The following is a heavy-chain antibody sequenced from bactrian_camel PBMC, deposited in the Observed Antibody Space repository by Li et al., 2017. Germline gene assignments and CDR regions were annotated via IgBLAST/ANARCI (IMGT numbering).Heavy chain of an antibody. Sequence: HVQLVESGGGSVEVGGSLTLSCVASGDTIGRYCLGWFRQIPDREREGVAGIESDGSTSYADSVKGRFTISKDIAKNTLVLEMDGLKPEDTAMYYCAAALWSWARCMTTRTIEYWGQGTQVTVS. D-gene: IGHD1*01. CDR3: AAALWSWARCMTTRTIEY. CDR2: IESDGST. J-gene: IGHJ4*01. CDR1: GDTIGRYC. V-gene: IGHV3S55*01.